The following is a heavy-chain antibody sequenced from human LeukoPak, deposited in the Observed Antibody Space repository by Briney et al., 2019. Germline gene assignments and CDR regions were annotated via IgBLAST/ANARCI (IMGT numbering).Heavy chain of an antibody. CDR3: ARDYYDSSGYQY. CDR1: GYSFTSYW. CDR2: IDPSDSYT. D-gene: IGHD3-22*01. J-gene: IGHJ4*02. V-gene: IGHV5-10-1*01. Sequence: GESLKISCKGSGYSFTSYWISWVRQKPGKGLEWMGRIDPSDSYTDYSPSFQGHVTISADKSISTAYLQWSSLKASDTAMYYCARDYYDSSGYQYWGQGTLVTVSS.